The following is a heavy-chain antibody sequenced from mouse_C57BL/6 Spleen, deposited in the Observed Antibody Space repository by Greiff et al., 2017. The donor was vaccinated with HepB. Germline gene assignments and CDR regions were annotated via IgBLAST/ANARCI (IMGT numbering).Heavy chain of an antibody. D-gene: IGHD4-1*01. Sequence: VQLKESGPVLVKPGASVKMSCKASGYTFTDYYMNWVKQSHGKSLEWIGVINPYNGGTSYNQKFKGKATLTVDKSSSTAYMELNSLTSEDSAVYYCAREGMNWDFDYWGQGTTLTVSS. CDR1: GYTFTDYY. J-gene: IGHJ2*01. CDR3: AREGMNWDFDY. CDR2: INPYNGGT. V-gene: IGHV1-19*01.